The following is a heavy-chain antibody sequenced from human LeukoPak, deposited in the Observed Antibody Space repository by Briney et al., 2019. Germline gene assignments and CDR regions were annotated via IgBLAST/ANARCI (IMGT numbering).Heavy chain of an antibody. Sequence: GGSLRLSCASSGFGFRIYSMTWVRQAVGKGLEWVSSMSGGGDTSYYADSVKGRFAVSRDYSKNTLYPQMDSLRAEDTAVYYCARDYDYDSSGYSSDWGQGTLVTVSS. CDR1: GFGFRIYS. J-gene: IGHJ4*02. D-gene: IGHD3-22*01. V-gene: IGHV3-23*01. CDR2: MSGGGDTS. CDR3: ARDYDYDSSGYSSD.